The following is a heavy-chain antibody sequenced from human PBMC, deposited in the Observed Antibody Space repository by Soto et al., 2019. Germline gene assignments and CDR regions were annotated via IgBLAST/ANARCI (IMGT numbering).Heavy chain of an antibody. J-gene: IGHJ6*03. Sequence: SETLSLTCTVSGGSISGRYWSWIRQPPGRGLEWIGYIYDSGSTNYNPSLKSRVTISVDTPKNQFSLNLTSVTAADTAVYYCARQGSNYGPYYYYYMDVWGKGTTVTVSS. D-gene: IGHD4-4*01. CDR3: ARQGSNYGPYYYYYMDV. CDR2: IYDSGST. V-gene: IGHV4-59*08. CDR1: GGSISGRY.